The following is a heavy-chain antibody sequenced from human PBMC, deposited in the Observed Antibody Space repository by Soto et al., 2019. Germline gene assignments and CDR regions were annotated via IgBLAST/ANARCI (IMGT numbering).Heavy chain of an antibody. V-gene: IGHV3-33*01. D-gene: IGHD1-26*01. CDR2: LGFDGGGR. J-gene: IGHJ6*02. CDR1: GFDFSSYG. Sequence: QMQLVESGGGVVQPGTSLRLSCAASGFDFSSYGMHWVRQTPGKGLEWVAVLGFDGGGRYYADSVKGRFTISRDNSKKMLYLQMDSLRAEDTALYYCAREPVGPDYAMDVWGQRTTVTVSS. CDR3: AREPVGPDYAMDV.